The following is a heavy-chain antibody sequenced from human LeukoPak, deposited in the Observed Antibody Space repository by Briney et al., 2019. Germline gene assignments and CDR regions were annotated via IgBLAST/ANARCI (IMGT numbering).Heavy chain of an antibody. V-gene: IGHV4-39*01. D-gene: IGHD3-10*01. CDR2: IYDSGNT. CDR3: ARHGRFGSGSCRTYCDY. Sequence: KPSETLSLTCSVSGXSISSSTYCWGWIRQSPRRGVEWIGSIYDSGNTYYNSSLKSRVTISVDTSKQQFSLRLTSATAADTAVYYCARHGRFGSGSCRTYCDYWGQGTLVTVSS. CDR1: GXSISSSTYC. J-gene: IGHJ4*02.